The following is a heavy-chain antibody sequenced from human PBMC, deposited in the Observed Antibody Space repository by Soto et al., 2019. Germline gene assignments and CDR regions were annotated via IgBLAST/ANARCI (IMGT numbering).Heavy chain of an antibody. Sequence: SETLSLTCTVSGGSISSSSYYWGWIRQPPGKGLEWIGYIYYSGSTNYNPSLKSRVTISVDTSKNQFSLKLSSVTAADTAVYYCARSGGSGSYYTQPYDYWGQGTLVTVSS. CDR3: ARSGGSGSYYTQPYDY. V-gene: IGHV4-61*05. J-gene: IGHJ4*02. CDR2: IYYSGST. CDR1: GGSISSSSYY. D-gene: IGHD3-10*01.